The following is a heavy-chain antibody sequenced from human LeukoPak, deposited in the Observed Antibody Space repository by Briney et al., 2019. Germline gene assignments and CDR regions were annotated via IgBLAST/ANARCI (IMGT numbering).Heavy chain of an antibody. CDR3: AKDRIAVAAGWFDP. J-gene: IGHJ5*02. CDR2: ISGSGGST. Sequence: GGSLRLSCAASGFTFSNSWMSWVRQAPGKGLEWVSAISGSGGSTYYADSVKGRFTISRDNSKNTLYLQMNSLRAEDTAVYYCAKDRIAVAAGWFDPWGQGTLVTVSS. V-gene: IGHV3-23*01. D-gene: IGHD6-19*01. CDR1: GFTFSNSW.